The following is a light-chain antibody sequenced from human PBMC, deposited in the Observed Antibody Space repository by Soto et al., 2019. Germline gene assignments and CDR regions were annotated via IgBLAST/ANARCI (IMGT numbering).Light chain of an antibody. CDR3: SSYTSSSPYV. Sequence: QSALTQPASVSGSPGQSITISCTGTTSDVGGYEYVSWYQQHPGKAPKLMIYEVTTRPSGVSNRFSGSKSGTTASLTISGLQAEDEAEYYCSSYTSSSPYVFGSGTKLTVL. V-gene: IGLV2-14*01. CDR2: EVT. CDR1: TSDVGGYEY. J-gene: IGLJ1*01.